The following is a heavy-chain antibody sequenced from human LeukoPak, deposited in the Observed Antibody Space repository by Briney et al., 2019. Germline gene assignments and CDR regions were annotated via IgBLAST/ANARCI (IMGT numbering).Heavy chain of an antibody. CDR2: FDPEDGET. V-gene: IGHV1-24*01. CDR3: ARATYPTYYFDY. Sequence: ASVKVSCKVSGYTLTELSMHWVRQAPGKGLEWMGGFDPEDGETIYAQKFQGRVTMTEDTSTDTAYMELSSLRSDDTAVYYCARATYPTYYFDYWGQGTLVTVSS. CDR1: GYTLTELS. J-gene: IGHJ4*02.